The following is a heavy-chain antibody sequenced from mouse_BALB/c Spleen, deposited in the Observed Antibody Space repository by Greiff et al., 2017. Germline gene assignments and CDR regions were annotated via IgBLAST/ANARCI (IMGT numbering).Heavy chain of an antibody. J-gene: IGHJ3*01. CDR2: ISSGSSTI. CDR1: GFTFSSFG. D-gene: IGHD2-3*01. CDR3: AKPYDGYYWFAY. V-gene: IGHV5-17*02. Sequence: DVKLVESGGGLVQPGGSRKLSCAASGFTFSSFGMHWVRQAPEKGLEWVAYISSGSSTIYYADTVKGRFTISRDNPKNTLFLQMTSLRSEDTAMYYCAKPYDGYYWFAYWGQGTLVTVSA.